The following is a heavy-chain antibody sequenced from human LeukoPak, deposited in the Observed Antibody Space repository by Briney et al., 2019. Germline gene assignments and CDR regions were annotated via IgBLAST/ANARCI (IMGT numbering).Heavy chain of an antibody. V-gene: IGHV3-33*01. CDR3: ARGGQGYDLNWFDP. CDR2: IWYDGSNK. CDR1: GFTFSSYG. Sequence: GGSLRLSCAASGFTFSSYGMHWVRQAPGKGLEWVTVIWYDGSNKYYADSVKGRFTISRDNSKNTLYLQMNSLRAEDTAVYYCARGGQGYDLNWFDPWGQGTLVTVSS. J-gene: IGHJ5*02. D-gene: IGHD3-3*01.